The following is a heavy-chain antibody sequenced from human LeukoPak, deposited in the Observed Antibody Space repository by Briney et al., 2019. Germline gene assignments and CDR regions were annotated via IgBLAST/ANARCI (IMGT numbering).Heavy chain of an antibody. V-gene: IGHV4-59*01. CDR1: GDSIRSSY. CDR2: IYYSGST. Sequence: SETLSLTCTVSGDSIRSSYWSWLRPPPGKGLEWLGYIYYSGSTNYNPSLKSRVTISVDTSKNQFSLRLSSVTAADTAIYYCARVTPLYDHYYFDWWGQGTLVTVSS. D-gene: IGHD3-22*01. CDR3: ARVTPLYDHYYFDW. J-gene: IGHJ4*02.